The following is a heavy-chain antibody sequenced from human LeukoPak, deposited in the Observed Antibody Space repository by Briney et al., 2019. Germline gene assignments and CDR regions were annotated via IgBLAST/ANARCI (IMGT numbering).Heavy chain of an antibody. CDR1: GGSISSGGYY. D-gene: IGHD4-17*01. CDR3: ARDSINYGDYVEEKRPTYYYGMDV. CDR2: IYYSGST. V-gene: IGHV4-31*03. Sequence: SETLSLTCTVSGGSISSGGYYWSWIRQHPGKGLEWIGYIYYSGSTYYNPSLKSRVTISVDTSKDQFSLKLSSVTAADTAAYYCARDSINYGDYVEEKRPTYYYGMDVWGQGTTVTVSS. J-gene: IGHJ6*02.